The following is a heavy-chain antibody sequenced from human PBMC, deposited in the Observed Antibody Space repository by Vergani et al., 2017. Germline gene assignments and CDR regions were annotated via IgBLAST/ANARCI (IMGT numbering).Heavy chain of an antibody. Sequence: VKLVQAGAEVKKPGSSVKVSCKASGGTFSSYAISWVRQAPGQGLEWMGRIIPIFGTANYAQKFQGRVTITADESTSTAYMELSSLRSEDTAVYYCARDRAYDYGGNSGVDAFDIWGQGTMVTVSS. J-gene: IGHJ3*02. CDR3: ARDRAYDYGGNSGVDAFDI. D-gene: IGHD4-23*01. CDR2: IIPIFGTA. CDR1: GGTFSSYA. V-gene: IGHV1-69*18.